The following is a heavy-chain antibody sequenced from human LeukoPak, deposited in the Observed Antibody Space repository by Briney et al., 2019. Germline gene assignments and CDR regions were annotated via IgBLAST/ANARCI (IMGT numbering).Heavy chain of an antibody. CDR1: GFTFSSYS. J-gene: IGHJ4*02. CDR3: ASTKVAGTGPNFDY. D-gene: IGHD6-19*01. CDR2: ISSSSSYI. Sequence: GGFLRLSCAASGFTFSSYSMNWVRQAPGKGLEWVSSISSSSSYIYYADSVKGRFTISRDNAKNSLYLQMNSLRAEDTAVYYCASTKVAGTGPNFDYWGQGTLVTVSS. V-gene: IGHV3-21*01.